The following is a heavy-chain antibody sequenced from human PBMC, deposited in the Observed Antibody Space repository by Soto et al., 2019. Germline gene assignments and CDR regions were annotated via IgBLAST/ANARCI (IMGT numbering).Heavy chain of an antibody. CDR2: ISSSSSYI. V-gene: IGHV3-21*01. CDR1: GFTFSSYS. J-gene: IGHJ1*01. Sequence: EVQLVESGGGLVKPGGSLRLSCAASGFTFSSYSMNWVRQAPGKGLEWVSSISSSSSYIYYADSVKGRFTISRDNAKNSLYLQMNSLRAEDKAVYYCARGVHSGYDSFFQHLGPGNLVTVSS. D-gene: IGHD5-12*01. CDR3: ARGVHSGYDSFFQH.